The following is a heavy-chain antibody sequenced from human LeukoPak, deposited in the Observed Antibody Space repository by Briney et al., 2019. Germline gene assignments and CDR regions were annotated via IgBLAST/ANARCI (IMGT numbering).Heavy chain of an antibody. CDR2: ISWNSGSI. D-gene: IGHD6-19*01. CDR1: GCTFNDYA. CDR3: AKDLGAVAGLSPAPYYYYGMDV. J-gene: IGHJ6*02. V-gene: IGHV3-9*01. Sequence: GGSLRRSCVASGCTFNDYAMHRVRQPPGRGLEWVSGISWNSGSIVYADSVKGRFTVSRDNAKKSLYLQMHSLRAEDTALYYCAKDLGAVAGLSPAPYYYYGMDVWGQGTTVTVSS.